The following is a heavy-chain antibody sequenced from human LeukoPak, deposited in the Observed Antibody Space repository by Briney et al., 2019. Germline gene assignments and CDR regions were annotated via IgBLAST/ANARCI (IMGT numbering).Heavy chain of an antibody. D-gene: IGHD2-15*01. CDR2: IIPIFGTA. J-gene: IGHJ5*02. Sequence: ASVKVSCKASGGTFSSYAISWVRQAPGQGLEWMGGIIPIFGTANYAQKFQGRVTITADESTSTAYMELSSPRSEDTAVYYCARGIGGHNWFDPWGQGTLVTVSS. CDR3: ARGIGGHNWFDP. V-gene: IGHV1-69*13. CDR1: GGTFSSYA.